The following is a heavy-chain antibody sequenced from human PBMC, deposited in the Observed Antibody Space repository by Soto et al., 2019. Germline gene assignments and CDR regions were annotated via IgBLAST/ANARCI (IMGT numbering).Heavy chain of an antibody. CDR1: GGSISSYY. CDR3: ARDRAVAGTDVYYYYYGMDV. D-gene: IGHD6-19*01. J-gene: IGHJ6*02. CDR2: IYYSGST. V-gene: IGHV4-59*01. Sequence: QVQLQESGPGLVKPSETLSLTCTVSGGSISSYYWSWIRQPPGKGLEWIGYIYYSGSTNYNPSLKSRVTISVDTSKNQFSLKRSSVTAADTAVYYCARDRAVAGTDVYYYYYGMDVWGQGTTVTVSS.